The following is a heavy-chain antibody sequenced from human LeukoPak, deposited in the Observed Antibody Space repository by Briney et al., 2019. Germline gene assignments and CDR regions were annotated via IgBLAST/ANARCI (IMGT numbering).Heavy chain of an antibody. CDR1: GYTFTGXX. D-gene: IGHD6-19*01. V-gene: IGHV1-2*02. Sequence: ASVKVSCKASGYTFTGXXXXXXXXAXXXXXXXMGWINXNSGGTNXXXXXXXXXTXXXDXSISTAYMELSRLRSDDTAVYYCARDDRGIAVAGPWGQGTLVTVSS. CDR2: INXNSGGT. J-gene: IGHJ4*02. CDR3: ARDDRGIAVAGP.